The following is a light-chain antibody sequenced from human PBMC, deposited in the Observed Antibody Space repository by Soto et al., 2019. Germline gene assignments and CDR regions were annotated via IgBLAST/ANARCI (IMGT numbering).Light chain of an antibody. J-gene: IGKJ1*01. CDR1: QSVSGSD. CDR3: HQYGISPPT. V-gene: IGKV3-20*01. CDR2: GVS. Sequence: FVLTQSPGTLSLSPGERATLSCRASQSVSGSDLAWYQQKPGQAPRLLISGVSNRATGTPDRFSGSGSGTDLTLTISSLEPEDFAVFYCHQYGISPPTFGPGTKVDIK.